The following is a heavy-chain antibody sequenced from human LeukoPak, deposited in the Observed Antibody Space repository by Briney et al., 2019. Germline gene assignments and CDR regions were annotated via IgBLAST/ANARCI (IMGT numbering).Heavy chain of an antibody. CDR2: MNPNSGNT. CDR1: GYTFTSYD. D-gene: IGHD6-19*01. Sequence: ASVKVSCKASGYTFTSYDINWVRQATGQGLEWMGWMNPNSGNTDFAQNFQGRVTITRKPVIRTAYLDLSILSHRDTAVYYCARVAVAGIDYWGQGTLVTVSS. J-gene: IGHJ4*02. CDR3: ARVAVAGIDY. V-gene: IGHV1-8*01.